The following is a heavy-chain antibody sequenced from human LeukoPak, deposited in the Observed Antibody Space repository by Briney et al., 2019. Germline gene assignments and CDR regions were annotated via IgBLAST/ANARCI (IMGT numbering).Heavy chain of an antibody. D-gene: IGHD2-15*01. CDR3: ARGVVVAARFDY. Sequence: GRSLRLSCAASGFTVSSNCMSWVRQAPGKGLEWVSVIYSGGSTYYADSVKGRFTISRDNSKNTLYLQMNSLRAEDTAVYYCARGVVVAARFDYWGQGTLVTVSS. CDR1: GFTVSSNC. J-gene: IGHJ4*02. V-gene: IGHV3-53*01. CDR2: IYSGGST.